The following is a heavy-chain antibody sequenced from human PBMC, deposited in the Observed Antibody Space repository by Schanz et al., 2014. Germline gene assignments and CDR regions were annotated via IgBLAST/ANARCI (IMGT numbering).Heavy chain of an antibody. V-gene: IGHV1-69*02. CDR2: IIPILGIA. D-gene: IGHD3-9*01. Sequence: QVQLVQSGAEVKKPGSSVKVSCKASGGTFSSYSISWVRQAPGQGLEWMGRIIPILGIANYAQKFQGRVTNTADKSTSTAYMDLSSLRPEDTAVYYCATGKGDILTGRYWGQGTLVTVSS. CDR3: ATGKGDILTGRY. J-gene: IGHJ4*02. CDR1: GGTFSSYS.